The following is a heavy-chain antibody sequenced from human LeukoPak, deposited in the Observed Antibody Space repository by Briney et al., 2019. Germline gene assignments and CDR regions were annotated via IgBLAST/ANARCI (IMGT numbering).Heavy chain of an antibody. J-gene: IGHJ4*02. D-gene: IGHD2-15*01. CDR3: VRVKGSYFDY. CDR1: GFPLSSYS. Sequence: GGSLRLSCAASGFPLSSYSINWVRQAPGKGLEWVSYISSSGSAIYYVDSVKGRFTASRDNAKNSLFLQMNSPRAEDTAVYYCVRVKGSYFDYWGQGDLLTVSS. V-gene: IGHV3-48*01. CDR2: ISSSGSAI.